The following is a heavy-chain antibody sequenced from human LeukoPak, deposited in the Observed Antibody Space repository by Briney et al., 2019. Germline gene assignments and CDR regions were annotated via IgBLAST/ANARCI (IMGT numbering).Heavy chain of an antibody. CDR3: AKRTEYSGTFYSDY. CDR1: GFTFRSSA. J-gene: IGHJ4*02. D-gene: IGHD5-12*01. CDR2: VSASGDRT. Sequence: EGSLRLSCAGSGFTFRSSAMAWVRQAPGKGLEWVSSVSASGDRTHYADSVEGRFTISRDNSKNTLYLQMNSLRAEDTAVYYCAKRTEYSGTFYSDYWGQGTLVTVSS. V-gene: IGHV3-23*01.